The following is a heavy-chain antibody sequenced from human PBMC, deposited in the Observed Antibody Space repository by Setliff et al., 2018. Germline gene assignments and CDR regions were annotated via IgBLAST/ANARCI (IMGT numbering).Heavy chain of an antibody. Sequence: SGPTLVNPTQTLTLTCTFSGFSLSTSGICVSWIRQPPGKALEWLARIDWDDDKYYTPSLKTRLTISKDTSKNQVVLTMTNMDPVDTATYYCAHSICARGGRCFWDFHSWGQGSLVTVSS. CDR2: IDWDDDK. D-gene: IGHD2-15*01. CDR3: AHSICARGGRCFWDFHS. V-gene: IGHV2-70*12. CDR1: GFSLSTSGIC. J-gene: IGHJ4*02.